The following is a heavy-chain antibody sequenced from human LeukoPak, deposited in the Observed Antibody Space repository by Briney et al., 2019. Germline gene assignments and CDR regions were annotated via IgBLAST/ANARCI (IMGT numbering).Heavy chain of an antibody. V-gene: IGHV3-23*01. J-gene: IGHJ6*02. Sequence: GGSLRLSCEASGFTFSSYAMSWVGQAPGKGLEWVSAISVSGGSTYYADSVKGRFTISRDNSKNTLYLQMNSLRAEDTAVYYCAYSLYYYYYGMDVWGQGTTVTVSS. CDR3: AYSLYYYYYGMDV. D-gene: IGHD2-15*01. CDR2: ISVSGGST. CDR1: GFTFSSYA.